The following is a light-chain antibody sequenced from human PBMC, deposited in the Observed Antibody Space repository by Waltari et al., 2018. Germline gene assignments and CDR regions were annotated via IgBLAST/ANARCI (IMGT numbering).Light chain of an antibody. CDR1: KLGDKY. J-gene: IGLJ2*01. CDR3: QAWDSSTVV. Sequence: SYELTQPPSVSVSPGQTARITCPGNKLGDKYASWYQQRPGQSPVMVIYADTKRPSGIPERFSGSNSGNTATLTISGTQAMDEADYYCQAWDSSTVVFGGGTKLTVL. V-gene: IGLV3-1*01. CDR2: ADT.